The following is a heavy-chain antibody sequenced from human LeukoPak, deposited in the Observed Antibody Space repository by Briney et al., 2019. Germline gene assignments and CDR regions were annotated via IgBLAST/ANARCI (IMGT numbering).Heavy chain of an antibody. D-gene: IGHD3-10*01. CDR2: VYSGGRT. Sequence: GGSLRLSCAAPGFTVSNNDMTWVRQAPGKGLEWVSVVYSGGRTDYADSVKGRFTISRDNFKNTLYLQMNSLRAEDTAVYYCARAFQYGSGSYPYSLWGQGTLVTVSS. CDR1: GFTVSNND. CDR3: ARAFQYGSGSYPYSL. V-gene: IGHV3-66*01. J-gene: IGHJ4*02.